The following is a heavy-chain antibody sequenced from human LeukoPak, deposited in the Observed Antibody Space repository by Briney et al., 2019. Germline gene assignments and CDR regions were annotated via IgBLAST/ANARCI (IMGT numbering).Heavy chain of an antibody. Sequence: SETLSLTCTVSGGSISSYYWSWIRQPAGKGLEWIGRIYTSGSTNYNPSLKSRVTMSVDTSKNQFSLKLSSVPAADTAVYYFAGPASYSWGCFLYFDYGARGPRVTVPS. CDR3: AGPASYSWGCFLYFDY. V-gene: IGHV4-4*07. D-gene: IGHD6-19*01. CDR1: GGSISSYY. CDR2: IYTSGST. J-gene: IGHJ4*02.